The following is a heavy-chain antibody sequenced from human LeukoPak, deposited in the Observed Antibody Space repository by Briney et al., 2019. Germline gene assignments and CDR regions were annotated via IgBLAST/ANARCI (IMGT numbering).Heavy chain of an antibody. J-gene: IGHJ4*02. CDR1: GFPFSSYA. Sequence: GGSLRLSCAASGFPFSSYAMTWVRQPPGKGLEWVSAISGSGDRKNYADSVKGRFTISRDNSMNTLYLQTNILRAEDTAVYYCARDIISFIEGVIQHWGQETLVTVSS. CDR2: ISGSGDRK. D-gene: IGHD3-16*02. V-gene: IGHV3-23*01. CDR3: ARDIISFIEGVIQH.